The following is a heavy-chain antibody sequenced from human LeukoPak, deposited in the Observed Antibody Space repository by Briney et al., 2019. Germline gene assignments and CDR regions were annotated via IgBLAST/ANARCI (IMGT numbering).Heavy chain of an antibody. V-gene: IGHV3-74*01. CDR1: GFTFSSYW. CDR2: INSDGSIT. Sequence: PGGSLILSCSASGFTFSSYWMHWVRQAPGKGLVWVSRINSDGSITTYADSVRGRFTISRDNPKNMLYLQMNSLRAEDTAVYYCARVASGTLDYWGQGTLVTVSS. D-gene: IGHD6-25*01. J-gene: IGHJ4*02. CDR3: ARVASGTLDY.